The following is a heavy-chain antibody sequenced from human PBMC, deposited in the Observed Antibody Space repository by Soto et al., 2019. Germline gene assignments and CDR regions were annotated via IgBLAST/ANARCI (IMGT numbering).Heavy chain of an antibody. CDR2: IYPGDSDT. CDR1: GYSFTSYW. J-gene: IGHJ6*02. Sequence: EVQLVQSGAEVKKPGESLKISCKGSGYSFTSYWIGWVRQMPGKGLEWMGIIYPGDSDTRYSPSFQGQVTISADKSISTAYLQWSSLKASDTAMYYCARQGDYYDSSGTRSIRDVWGQGTTVTVSS. V-gene: IGHV5-51*01. D-gene: IGHD3-22*01. CDR3: ARQGDYYDSSGTRSIRDV.